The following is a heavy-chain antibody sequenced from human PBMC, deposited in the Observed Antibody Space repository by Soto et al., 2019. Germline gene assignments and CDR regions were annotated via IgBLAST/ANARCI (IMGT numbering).Heavy chain of an antibody. V-gene: IGHV1-2*04. J-gene: IGHJ6*02. CDR1: GYTFTGYY. CDR2: INPNSGGT. CDR3: ARGRSPPYYYYGMDI. Sequence: ASVKVSCKASGYTFTGYYMHWVRQAPGQGLEWMGWINPNSGGTNYAQKFQGWVTMTRDTSISTAYMELSRLRSDDTAVYYCARGRSPPYYYYGMDIWGQGTPVTVSS.